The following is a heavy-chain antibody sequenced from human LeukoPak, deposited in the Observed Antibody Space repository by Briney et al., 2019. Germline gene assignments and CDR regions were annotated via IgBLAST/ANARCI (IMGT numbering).Heavy chain of an antibody. Sequence: GESLKISCKGSGYSFTSYWIGWVRQMPGKGLEWMGIIYPGDSDTRYSPSFQGQVTISADKSISTAYLQWSSLKASDTAMYYCARQSYYDSSGYSPLSAFDIWGQGTMVTVSS. J-gene: IGHJ3*02. CDR1: GYSFTSYW. V-gene: IGHV5-51*01. CDR2: IYPGDSDT. D-gene: IGHD3-22*01. CDR3: ARQSYYDSSGYSPLSAFDI.